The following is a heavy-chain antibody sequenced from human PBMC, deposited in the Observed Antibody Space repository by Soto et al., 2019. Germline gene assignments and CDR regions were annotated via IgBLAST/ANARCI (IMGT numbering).Heavy chain of an antibody. CDR3: AKNGQPPYYYYGMDV. CDR1: GYTFSRYG. J-gene: IGHJ6*02. D-gene: IGHD2-8*01. CDR2: ISGYNGDT. Sequence: QGQLVQSGAEVKKPGASVKVSCKASGYTFSRYGISWVRQAPGQGLEWMGWISGYNGDTKYAQKFQGRVTMTVDTSTSTAYMELRSLTSDDKAVYYCAKNGQPPYYYYGMDVWGQGTTVGVSS. V-gene: IGHV1-18*01.